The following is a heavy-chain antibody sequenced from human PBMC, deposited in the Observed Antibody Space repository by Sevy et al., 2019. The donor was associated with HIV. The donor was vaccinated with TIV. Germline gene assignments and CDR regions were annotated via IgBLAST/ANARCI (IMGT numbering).Heavy chain of an antibody. CDR1: GFTFSTYC. Sequence: GGSLRLSCVASGFTFSTYCMTWVRQAPGKGLEWVSSISSSSTYIYYADSVKGRFTFSRNNAKNSLFLQMNSLRAEDTAVYFYVRIDYGDYEISSEYYIGVWGKGTTVTVSS. D-gene: IGHD4-17*01. V-gene: IGHV3-21*01. CDR2: ISSSSTYI. CDR3: VRIDYGDYEISSEYYIGV. J-gene: IGHJ6*03.